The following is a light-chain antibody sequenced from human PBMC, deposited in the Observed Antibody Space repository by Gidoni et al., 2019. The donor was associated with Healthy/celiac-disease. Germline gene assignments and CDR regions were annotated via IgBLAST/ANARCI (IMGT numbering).Light chain of an antibody. V-gene: IGLV1-51*01. J-gene: IGLJ2*01. CDR2: DNN. CDR3: GTWDSSLSVVV. CDR1: SSNIGNNY. Sequence: QPVLTQPPSVSAAPGPKVTISCSGSSSNIGNNYVSWYQQLPGTAPKLLIYDNNKRPSGIPDRFSGSKSGTSATLGITGLQTGDEADYYCGTWDSSLSVVVFGGGTKLTVL.